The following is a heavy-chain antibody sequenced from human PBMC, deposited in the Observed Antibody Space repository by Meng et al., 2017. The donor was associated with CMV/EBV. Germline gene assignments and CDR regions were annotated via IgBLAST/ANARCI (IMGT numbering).Heavy chain of an antibody. J-gene: IGHJ6*02. D-gene: IGHD1-26*01. CDR3: ARDDRSGSYYDYYYGMDV. CDR1: GFTFSSYS. Sequence: GGSLRLSCAASGFTFSSYSMNWVRQAPGKGLEWVSSISSSSYIYYADSVKGRFTISRDNAKNSLYLQMNSLRAEDTAVYYCARDDRSGSYYDYYYGMDVWGQGTTVTVSS. CDR2: ISSSSYI. V-gene: IGHV3-21*01.